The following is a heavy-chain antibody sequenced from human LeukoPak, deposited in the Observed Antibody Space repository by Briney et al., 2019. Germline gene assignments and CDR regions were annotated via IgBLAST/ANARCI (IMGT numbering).Heavy chain of an antibody. Sequence: SETLSLTCAVSGGSISSSNWWSWVRQPPGKGLEWIGEIYHSGSTNYNPSLKSRVTISVDTSKNQFSLDLSSVTAADTAVYYCARHGIVDSSRKYYFDYWGQGTLVTVSS. CDR3: ARHGIVDSSRKYYFDY. J-gene: IGHJ4*02. D-gene: IGHD6-13*01. CDR2: IYHSGST. V-gene: IGHV4-4*02. CDR1: GGSISSSNW.